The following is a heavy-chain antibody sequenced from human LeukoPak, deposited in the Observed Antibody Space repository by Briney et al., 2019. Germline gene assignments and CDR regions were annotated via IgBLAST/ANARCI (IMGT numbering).Heavy chain of an antibody. CDR3: ARVRRWAAAGRGAFDY. Sequence: SETLSLTCAVYGGSFSGYYWSWIRQPPGKGLEWIGEINHSGSTNYNPSPKSRVTISVDTSKNQFSLKLSSVTAADTAVYYCARVRRWAAAGRGAFDYWGQGTLVTVS. V-gene: IGHV4-34*01. CDR2: INHSGST. J-gene: IGHJ4*02. CDR1: GGSFSGYY. D-gene: IGHD6-13*01.